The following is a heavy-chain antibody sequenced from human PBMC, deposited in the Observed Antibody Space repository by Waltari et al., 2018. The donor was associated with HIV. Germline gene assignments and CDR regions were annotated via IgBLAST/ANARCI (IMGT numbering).Heavy chain of an antibody. D-gene: IGHD3-10*01. J-gene: IGHJ6*02. CDR1: GFLFPAGE. CDR3: TRRAALFRGVVDVDV. CDR2: IRSKADRYAT. Sequence: EVLLVEAGGGGVQPGGSLQLSCAASGFLFPAGEIQRFRPAAGEGLEWIGSIRSKADRYATGYSASVKGRFSISRDDSENKVFLQMNSLKADDSAVYYCTRRAALFRGVVDVDVWGQGTTVTVSS. V-gene: IGHV3-73*01.